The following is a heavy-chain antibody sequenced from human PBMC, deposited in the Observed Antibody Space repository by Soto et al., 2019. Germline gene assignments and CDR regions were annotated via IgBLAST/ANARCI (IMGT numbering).Heavy chain of an antibody. Sequence: PGGSLRLSCAASGFTFSSYAMHWVRQAPGKGLEWVAVISYDGSNKYYADSVKGRFTISRDNSKNTLYLQMNSLRAEDTAVYYCARDIRDPASITMVRGVIISYGMDVWGQGTTVTVSS. CDR3: ARDIRDPASITMVRGVIISYGMDV. CDR2: ISYDGSNK. V-gene: IGHV3-30-3*01. CDR1: GFTFSSYA. D-gene: IGHD3-10*01. J-gene: IGHJ6*02.